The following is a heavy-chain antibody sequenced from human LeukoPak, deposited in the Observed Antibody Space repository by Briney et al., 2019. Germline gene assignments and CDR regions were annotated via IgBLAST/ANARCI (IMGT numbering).Heavy chain of an antibody. CDR1: GVSISSSNW. D-gene: IGHD1-26*01. CDR2: IYHSGNT. J-gene: IGHJ4*02. CDR3: AREEMPGKFDY. Sequence: PSETLSLTSAVSGVSISSSNWWSWVRQPPGKGLEWIGEIYHSGNTNYNPSLKSRVTISLDKSKNQFSLKLRPVTAADTAVYYCAREEMPGKFDYWGQGTLVTVSS. V-gene: IGHV4-4*02.